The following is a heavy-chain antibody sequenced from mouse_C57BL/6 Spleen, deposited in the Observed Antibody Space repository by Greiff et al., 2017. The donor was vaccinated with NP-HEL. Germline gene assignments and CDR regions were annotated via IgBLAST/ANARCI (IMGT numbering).Heavy chain of an antibody. CDR1: GYTFTSYW. CDR2: IDPSDSYT. Sequence: QVQLQQPGAELVMPGASVKLSCKASGYTFTSYWMHWVKQRPGQGLEWIGEIDPSDSYTNYNQKFKGKSTLTVDKSSSTAYMQLSSLTSEDSAVYYCARPGDYAMDYWGQGTSVTVSS. J-gene: IGHJ4*01. CDR3: ARPGDYAMDY. V-gene: IGHV1-69*01.